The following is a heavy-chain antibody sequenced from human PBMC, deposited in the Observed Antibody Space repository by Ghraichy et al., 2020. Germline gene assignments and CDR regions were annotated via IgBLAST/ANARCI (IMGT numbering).Heavy chain of an antibody. V-gene: IGHV2-70*11. CDR1: GFSLSTSGMC. D-gene: IGHD3-16*02. Sequence: SGPTLVKPTQTLTLTCTFSGFSLSTSGMCVSWIRQPPGKALEWLARIDWDDDKYYSTSLKTRVTISKDTSKNQVVLTMTNMDPVDTATYYCARFVTGSYRYEFDYWGQGTLVTVSS. CDR3: ARFVTGSYRYEFDY. J-gene: IGHJ4*02. CDR2: IDWDDDK.